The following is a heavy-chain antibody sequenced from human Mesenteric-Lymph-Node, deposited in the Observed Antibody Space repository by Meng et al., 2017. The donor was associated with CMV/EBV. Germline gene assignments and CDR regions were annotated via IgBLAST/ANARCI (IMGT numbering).Heavy chain of an antibody. CDR2: IYYSGST. Sequence: GSLRLSCTVSGDSISAYYWSWIRPSPGKGLEWIGSIYYSGSTYYKPSLKSRVTISVDTSKNQFSLKLSSVTAADTAVYYCARVRYCSGGSCTYTIDYWGQGTLVTVSS. CDR3: ARVRYCSGGSCTYTIDY. D-gene: IGHD2-15*01. CDR1: GDSISAYY. J-gene: IGHJ4*02. V-gene: IGHV4-59*05.